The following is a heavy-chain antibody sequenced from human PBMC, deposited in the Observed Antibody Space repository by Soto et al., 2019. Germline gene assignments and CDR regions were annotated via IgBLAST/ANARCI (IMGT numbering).Heavy chain of an antibody. V-gene: IGHV3-21*01. CDR2: INGRSNYI. D-gene: IGHD1-26*01. CDR1: GFTFSTYS. Sequence: EVQLVESGGGLVKPGGSLRLSCAASGFTFSTYSMNWVRQAPGKGLGWVSSINGRSNYIYYADSVKGRFTISRDNAKNSLYLQMNSLRAEDTAVYYCAREDGIVGATSAFDYWGQGTLVTVSS. J-gene: IGHJ4*02. CDR3: AREDGIVGATSAFDY.